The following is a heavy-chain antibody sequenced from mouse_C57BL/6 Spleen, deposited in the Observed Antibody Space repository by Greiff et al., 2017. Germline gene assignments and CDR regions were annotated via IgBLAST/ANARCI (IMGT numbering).Heavy chain of an antibody. V-gene: IGHV1-50*01. CDR3: ARGTAQATTWFAY. CDR2: IDPSDSYT. J-gene: IGHJ3*01. D-gene: IGHD3-2*02. CDR1: GYTFTSYW. Sequence: QVQLQQSGAELVKPGASVKLSCKASGYTFTSYWMQWVKQRPGQGLEWIGEIDPSDSYTNYNQKFKGKATLTVDTSSSTAYMQLSSLTSADSAVYYCARGTAQATTWFAYWGQGTLVTVSA.